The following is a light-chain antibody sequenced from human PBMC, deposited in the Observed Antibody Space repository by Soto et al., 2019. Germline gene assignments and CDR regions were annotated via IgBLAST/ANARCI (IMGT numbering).Light chain of an antibody. CDR1: QSVSSNS. Sequence: EIVLTQSPGTLSLSPGERATLSCRASQSVSSNSLAWYQHRPGQAPRLLMYGASSRATGIPDRFSGSGSGSGTDFALTISRLEPEDFAVYYCQQDISTPWTFGQGTKVDIK. J-gene: IGKJ1*01. CDR2: GAS. CDR3: QQDISTPWT. V-gene: IGKV3-20*01.